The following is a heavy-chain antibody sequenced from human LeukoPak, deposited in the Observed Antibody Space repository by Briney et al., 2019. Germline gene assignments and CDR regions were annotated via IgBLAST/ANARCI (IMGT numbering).Heavy chain of an antibody. Sequence: SETLSLTCTVSGGSISSYYWSWIRQPPGKGLEWIGYIYYSGSTNYNPSLKSRVTISVDTSKNQFSLKLSSVTAADTAVYYCARAHHMVTFDPWGQGTLVTVSS. CDR2: IYYSGST. CDR1: GGSISSYY. V-gene: IGHV4-59*01. CDR3: ARAHHMVTFDP. D-gene: IGHD4-23*01. J-gene: IGHJ5*02.